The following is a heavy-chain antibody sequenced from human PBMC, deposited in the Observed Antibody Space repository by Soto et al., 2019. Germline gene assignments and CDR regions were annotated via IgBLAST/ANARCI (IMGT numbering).Heavy chain of an antibody. J-gene: IGHJ4*02. CDR2: ISPNNGNT. CDR1: GYTFTNYG. CDR3: AKFDFGDYYFES. V-gene: IGHV1-18*01. D-gene: IGHD4-17*01. Sequence: QVQLVQSGPEVKKPGASVKVSCKASGYTFTNYGVSWVRQAPGQGLEWMGWISPNNGNTQFAQKFQDRVTLTIDTSTTTASMEVRSLISDDTAVYYCAKFDFGDYYFESWGQGTLVTVSS.